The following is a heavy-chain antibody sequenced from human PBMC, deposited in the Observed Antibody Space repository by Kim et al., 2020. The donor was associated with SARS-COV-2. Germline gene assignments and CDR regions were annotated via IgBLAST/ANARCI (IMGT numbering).Heavy chain of an antibody. CDR3: ARENWTDY. J-gene: IGHJ4*02. V-gene: IGHV3-48*01. CDR1: GFTFRAYS. D-gene: IGHD3-3*01. CDR2: INTDSSVT. Sequence: GGSLRLSCAASGFTFRAYSMTWVRQAPGKGLEWVSFINTDSSVTYYADSVRDRFTISRDNANSFLYLQMNSLRVEDTAVYYCARENWTDYWGQGSLVTVS.